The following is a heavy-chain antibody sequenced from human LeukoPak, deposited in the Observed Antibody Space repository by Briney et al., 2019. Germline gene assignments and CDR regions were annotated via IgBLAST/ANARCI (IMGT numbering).Heavy chain of an antibody. CDR3: ARGGMVPSTRGNFNS. V-gene: IGHV3-53*01. CDR2: IYGSGDT. Sequence: PGGSLRLSCAPSGFIVSSYSMSWVRQAPGKGLEWVSIIYGSGDTDYADSVKGRFTISRAQSKNTLDLQVNRLRDEDTAVYYCARGGMVPSTRGNFNSWGQGTLVTVSS. CDR1: GFIVSSYS. D-gene: IGHD3-10*01. J-gene: IGHJ4*02.